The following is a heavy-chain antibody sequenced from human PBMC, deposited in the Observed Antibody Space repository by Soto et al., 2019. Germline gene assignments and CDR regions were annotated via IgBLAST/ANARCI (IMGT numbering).Heavy chain of an antibody. J-gene: IGHJ1*01. V-gene: IGHV3-48*02. CDR1: GFTFSSYS. CDR2: ISSSSSTI. CDR3: ARDPPSSNYDSSGYYPEYFQH. Sequence: EVQLVESGGGLVQPGGSLRLSCAASGFTFSSYSMNWVRQAPGKGLEWVSYISSSSSTIYYADSVKGRFTISRDNSKNSLYLQMNSLRDEYTAVYYCARDPPSSNYDSSGYYPEYFQHWGQGTLFTVSS. D-gene: IGHD3-22*01.